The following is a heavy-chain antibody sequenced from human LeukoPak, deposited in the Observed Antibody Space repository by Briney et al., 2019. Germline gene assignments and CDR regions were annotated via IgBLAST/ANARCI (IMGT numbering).Heavy chain of an antibody. J-gene: IGHJ4*02. D-gene: IGHD6-19*01. CDR1: GFTFNNHW. CDR3: AKAGIGVVGYFDY. V-gene: IGHV3-74*01. CDR2: INRDGSIT. Sequence: GGSLRLSCAASGFTFNNHWMHWVRQAPGKGLVWVSRINRDGSITSYADSVKGRFTISRDNAKNTLYLQMNSLRDEDTALYYCAKAGIGVVGYFDYWGQGTLVTVSS.